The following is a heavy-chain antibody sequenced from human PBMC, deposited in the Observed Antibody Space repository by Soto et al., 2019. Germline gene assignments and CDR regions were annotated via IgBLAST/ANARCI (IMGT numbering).Heavy chain of an antibody. J-gene: IGHJ3*02. CDR2: FDPEDGET. CDR1: GYTLTELS. V-gene: IGHV1-24*01. CDR3: ATHSGSYYSDAFDI. Sequence: QVQLVQSGAEVKKPGASVKVSCKVSGYTLTELSMHWVRQAPGKGLEWMGGFDPEDGETIYEQKFQGRVTMTEDTSTYTAYMELSSLRSEDTAVYYCATHSGSYYSDAFDIWGQWTMVTVSS. D-gene: IGHD1-26*01.